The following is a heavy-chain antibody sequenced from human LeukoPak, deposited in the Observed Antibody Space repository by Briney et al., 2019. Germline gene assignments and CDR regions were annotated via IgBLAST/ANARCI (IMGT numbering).Heavy chain of an antibody. J-gene: IGHJ4*02. V-gene: IGHV4-59*01. D-gene: IGHD3-10*01. CDR2: IYYSGST. CDR3: ASLYGSGSTFDY. CDR1: GGSISSYY. Sequence: SETLSLTCTVSGGSISSYYWSWIWQPPGKGLEWIGYIYYSGSTNYNPSLKSRVTISVDTSKNQFSLKLSSVTAADMAVYYCASLYGSGSTFDYWGQGTLVTVSS.